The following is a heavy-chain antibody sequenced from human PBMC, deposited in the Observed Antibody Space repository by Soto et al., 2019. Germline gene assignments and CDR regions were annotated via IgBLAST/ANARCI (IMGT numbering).Heavy chain of an antibody. V-gene: IGHV1-69*13. CDR2: IIPIFGTA. CDR3: ARGPLGQLWYILFDP. Sequence: SVKVSCKASGGTFSSYAISWVRQAPGQGLEWMGGIIPIFGTANYAQKFQGRVTITADESTSTAYMELSSLRSEDTAVYYCARGPLGQLWYILFDPCGKGTLVTVFS. D-gene: IGHD5-18*01. CDR1: GGTFSSYA. J-gene: IGHJ5*02.